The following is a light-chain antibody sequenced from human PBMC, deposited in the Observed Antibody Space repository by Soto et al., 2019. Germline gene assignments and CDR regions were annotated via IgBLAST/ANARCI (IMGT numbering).Light chain of an antibody. CDR2: RAS. J-gene: IGKJ4*01. CDR1: QSVSSN. CDR3: QQYNKWPLT. V-gene: IGKV3-15*01. Sequence: EIVMTQSPATLSVSPGDRATLSCRASQSVSSNLAWYQQKPGQAPRLLIYRASTRATGIPARFSGSGSGTEFTLTISSLQSEDFAVYYCQQYNKWPLTFGGGTKMEIK.